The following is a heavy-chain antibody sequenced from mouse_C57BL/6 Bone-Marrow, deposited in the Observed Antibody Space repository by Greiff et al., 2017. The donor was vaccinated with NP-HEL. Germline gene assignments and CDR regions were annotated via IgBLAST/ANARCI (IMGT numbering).Heavy chain of an antibody. Sequence: EVKLVESGGGLVQPGGSLKLSCAASGFTFSDYYMYWVRQTPEKRLEWVAYLSNGGGSTYYPDPVKGRFTISRDHAKNPLYMQMSRLKSENTAMYYCARHGITTVVATRDMDYWGQGTSVTVSS. J-gene: IGHJ4*01. CDR3: ARHGITTVVATRDMDY. V-gene: IGHV5-12*01. CDR2: LSNGGGST. CDR1: GFTFSDYY. D-gene: IGHD1-1*01.